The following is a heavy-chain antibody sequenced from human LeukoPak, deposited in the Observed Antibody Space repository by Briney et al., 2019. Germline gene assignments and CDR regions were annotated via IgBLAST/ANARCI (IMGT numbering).Heavy chain of an antibody. CDR2: ISGSGGRT. V-gene: IGHV3-23*01. J-gene: IGHJ6*03. Sequence: PGGSLRLSCAASGFTLSDHNMHWVRQVPGKGLEWISYISGSGGRTYHADSVKGRFTISRDNSKNTLYLQMNSLRAEDTAVYYCAKDDGGSYYIYYYYMDVWGKGTTVTISS. D-gene: IGHD1-26*01. CDR1: GFTLSDHN. CDR3: AKDDGGSYYIYYYYMDV.